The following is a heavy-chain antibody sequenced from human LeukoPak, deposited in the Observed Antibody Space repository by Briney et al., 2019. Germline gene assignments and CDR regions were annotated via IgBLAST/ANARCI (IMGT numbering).Heavy chain of an antibody. J-gene: IGHJ4*02. D-gene: IGHD1-26*01. CDR2: IKQDGSEK. Sequence: GGSLRLSCAASGFTFSNYWMHWVRQAPGKGLEWVANIKQDGSEKYYVDSVKGRFTISRDNAKNSLYLQMHSLRAEDTAVYYCGRGVGATRRTFDYWGQGTLVTVSS. CDR3: GRGVGATRRTFDY. CDR1: GFTFSNYW. V-gene: IGHV3-7*03.